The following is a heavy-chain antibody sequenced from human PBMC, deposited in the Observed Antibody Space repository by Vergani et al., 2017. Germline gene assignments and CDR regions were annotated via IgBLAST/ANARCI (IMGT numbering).Heavy chain of an antibody. CDR2: IRSKAYGGTT. Sequence: EVQLVESGGGLVQPGRSLRLSCTASGFTFGDYAMSWVRQAPGKGLEWVGFIRSKAYGGTTEYAASVKGRFTISRDDSKSIAYLQMNSLKTEDTAVYYCGGCYAPSNYYYYGMDVWGQGTTVTVSS. J-gene: IGHJ6*02. V-gene: IGHV3-49*04. CDR1: GFTFGDYA. CDR3: GGCYAPSNYYYYGMDV. D-gene: IGHD2-15*01.